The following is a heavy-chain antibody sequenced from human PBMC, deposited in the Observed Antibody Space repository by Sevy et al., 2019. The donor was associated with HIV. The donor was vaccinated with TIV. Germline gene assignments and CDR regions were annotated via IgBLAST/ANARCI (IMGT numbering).Heavy chain of an antibody. D-gene: IGHD3-3*01. CDR3: AREKKSGYYPPPKYYYYYGMDV. V-gene: IGHV3-7*03. CDR2: IKQDGSEK. Sequence: GGSLRLSCAASGFTFSSYWMSWVRQAPGKGLEWVANIKQDGSEKYYVDSVKGRFTNSRDNAKNSLYLQMNSLRAEDTAVYYCAREKKSGYYPPPKYYYYYGMDVWGQGTTVTVSS. J-gene: IGHJ6*02. CDR1: GFTFSSYW.